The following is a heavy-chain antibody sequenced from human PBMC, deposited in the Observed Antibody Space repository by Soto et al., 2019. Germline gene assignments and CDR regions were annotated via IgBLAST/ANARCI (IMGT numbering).Heavy chain of an antibody. V-gene: IGHV2-5*02. Sequence: QITLKESGPTLVKPTQTLTLTCTFSGFSLTTSGVGVGWIRQPPGKALEWLALIYWDDDKRYSPSLKSRLTITKDTSKTQVLLTMTNMDPVDTATYSCAHTMPPRVADYWGQGTLVTVSS. CDR3: AHTMPPRVADY. D-gene: IGHD2-2*01. CDR2: IYWDDDK. CDR1: GFSLTTSGVG. J-gene: IGHJ4*02.